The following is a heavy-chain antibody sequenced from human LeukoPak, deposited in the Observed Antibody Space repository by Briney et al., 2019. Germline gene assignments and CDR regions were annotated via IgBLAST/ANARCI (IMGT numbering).Heavy chain of an antibody. CDR2: SDPEDGER. V-gene: IGHV1-24*01. Sequence: ASVKVSCKVSGKTLSDLSIHWLRQPPGKGLEWLGGSDPEDGERIYAQMFQGRVTMTEDTSIDTAYMELSSLRSEDTAVDYCVTGFTTMAVDYFDYWGQGTLVTASP. J-gene: IGHJ4*02. D-gene: IGHD5-18*01. CDR1: GKTLSDLS. CDR3: VTGFTTMAVDYFDY.